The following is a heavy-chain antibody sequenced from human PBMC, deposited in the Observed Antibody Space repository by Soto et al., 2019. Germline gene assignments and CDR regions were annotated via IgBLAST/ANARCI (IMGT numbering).Heavy chain of an antibody. Sequence: ETLSLTCTVSGGSIRSSSYYWGWIRQPPGKGLEWIGYIYYSGSTYYNPSLKSRITISVDTSKNHFSLNLSSVTAADTSVYYCARLSYYYGSGGMYAMDVWGQGTAVTVSS. CDR1: GGSIRSSSYY. D-gene: IGHD3-10*01. CDR2: IYYSGST. CDR3: ARLSYYYGSGGMYAMDV. V-gene: IGHV4-39*02. J-gene: IGHJ6*02.